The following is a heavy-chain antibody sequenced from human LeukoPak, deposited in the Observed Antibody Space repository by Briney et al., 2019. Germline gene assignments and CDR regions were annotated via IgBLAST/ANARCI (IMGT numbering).Heavy chain of an antibody. CDR3: ARDYGYNNDWFGAPFDY. V-gene: IGHV3-7*01. Sequence: GGSLRLSCAASGFTFSSYWMTWVRQAPGKGLEWVASIKEDGGEKYNVDSVKGRFTSSRDNARNSLYLQMNSLTAEDTGVYYCARDYGYNNDWFGAPFDYWGQGTLVTVSS. J-gene: IGHJ4*02. D-gene: IGHD3-9*01. CDR1: GFTFSSYW. CDR2: IKEDGGEK.